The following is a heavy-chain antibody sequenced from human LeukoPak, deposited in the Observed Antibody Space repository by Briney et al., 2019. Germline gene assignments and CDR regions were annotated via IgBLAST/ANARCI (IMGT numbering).Heavy chain of an antibody. J-gene: IGHJ5*01. D-gene: IGHD1-26*01. CDR3: AKGGGRGGSYSIVSDS. Sequence: PGGSLRLSCAASGFTVSNNYMSWVRQAPGKGLEWVSVVYGGGSTYYADSVKGRFTICRDNSKNTLYLQMNSLRAEDTAVYYCAKGGGRGGSYSIVSDSWGQGTLVTVSS. CDR2: VYGGGST. CDR1: GFTVSNNY. V-gene: IGHV3-53*01.